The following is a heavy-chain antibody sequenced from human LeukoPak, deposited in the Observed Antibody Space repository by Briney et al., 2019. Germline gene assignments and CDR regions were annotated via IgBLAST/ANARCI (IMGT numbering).Heavy chain of an antibody. V-gene: IGHV3-9*01. Sequence: GRSLRLSCAASGFTFDDYAMHWVRQAPGKGLEWVSGISWNSGSIGYADSVKGRFTISRDNAKNSLYLQMNSLRAEDTALYYCAAGEEMATIDYWGQGTLVTVSS. CDR3: AAGEEMATIDY. J-gene: IGHJ4*02. CDR2: ISWNSGSI. CDR1: GFTFDDYA. D-gene: IGHD5-24*01.